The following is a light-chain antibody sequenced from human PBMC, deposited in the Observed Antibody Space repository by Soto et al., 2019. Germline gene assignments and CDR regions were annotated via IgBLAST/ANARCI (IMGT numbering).Light chain of an antibody. CDR2: GAS. CDR3: QQWGGSPLT. J-gene: IGKJ4*01. CDR1: QSVSSSY. Sequence: EIVLTQSPGTLSLSPGERATLSCRASQSVSSSYLVWYQQKPGQAPRLLIYGASSRATGIPDRFSGSGSETDFTLTISRLEPEDFAVYYCQQWGGSPLTFGGGTKVEIK. V-gene: IGKV3-20*01.